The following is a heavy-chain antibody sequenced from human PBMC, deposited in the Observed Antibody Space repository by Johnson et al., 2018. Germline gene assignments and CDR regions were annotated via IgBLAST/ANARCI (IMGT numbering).Heavy chain of an antibody. CDR3: AKELAQAGRGAFDM. J-gene: IGHJ3*02. V-gene: IGHV3-23*01. CDR1: GFTFSDYA. CDR2: VIGNGGSI. D-gene: IGHD1-14*01. Sequence: VQLQESGGGLVQPGGSLRLSCGASGFTFSDYAMVWVRQAPGKGLEWVSSVIGNGGSIYYADSVKGRFTTSRDNSKNMVYLQMNSRRAEDTAVYYCAKELAQAGRGAFDMWGQGTMVTVSS.